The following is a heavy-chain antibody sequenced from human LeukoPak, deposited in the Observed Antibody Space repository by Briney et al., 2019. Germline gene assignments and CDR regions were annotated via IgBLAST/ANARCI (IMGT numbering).Heavy chain of an antibody. CDR3: ARGYSYGYYYYGMDV. D-gene: IGHD5-18*01. CDR2: INPNSGGT. CDR1: GYTFTSYY. Sequence: ASVKVSCKASGYTFTSYYMHWVRQAPGQGLEWMGWINPNSGGTNYAQKFQGRVTMTRDTSISTAYMQLSRLRSDDTAVYYCARGYSYGYYYYGMDVWGQGTTVTVSS. J-gene: IGHJ6*02. V-gene: IGHV1-2*02.